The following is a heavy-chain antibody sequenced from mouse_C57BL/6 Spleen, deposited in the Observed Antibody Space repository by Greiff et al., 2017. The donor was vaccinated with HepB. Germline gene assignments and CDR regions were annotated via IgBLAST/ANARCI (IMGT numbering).Heavy chain of an antibody. D-gene: IGHD2-4*01. Sequence: EVQLQQSGPELVKPGASVKISCKASGYSFTDYNMNWVKQSNGKSLEWIGVINPNYGTTSYNQKFKGKATLTVDQSSSTAYMQLNSLTSEDSAVYYWSRSRDYDKVYAMDYWGQGTSVTVSS. CDR2: INPNYGTT. J-gene: IGHJ4*01. CDR3: SRSRDYDKVYAMDY. V-gene: IGHV1-39*01. CDR1: GYSFTDYN.